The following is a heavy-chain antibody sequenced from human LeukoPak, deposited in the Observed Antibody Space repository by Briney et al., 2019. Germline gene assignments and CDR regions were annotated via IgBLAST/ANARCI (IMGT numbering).Heavy chain of an antibody. Sequence: PGGSLRLSCSASGSSFSTYAMHWVRQAPGKGLEYVSGIISNGGSTYYADSVKGRFTSSRDNSKNTVYLQMSSLRAEDTAVYYCVKVLSGYYYYLDSWGQGTLVTVSS. CDR3: VKVLSGYYYYLDS. CDR1: GSSFSTYA. D-gene: IGHD1-26*01. J-gene: IGHJ4*02. CDR2: IISNGGST. V-gene: IGHV3-64D*06.